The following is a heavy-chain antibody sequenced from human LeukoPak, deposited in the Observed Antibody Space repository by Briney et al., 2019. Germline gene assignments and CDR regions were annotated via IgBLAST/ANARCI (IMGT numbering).Heavy chain of an antibody. CDR1: GGTFSSYA. CDR3: ARAYYYDSSGYPNWFDP. D-gene: IGHD3-22*01. V-gene: IGHV1-69*04. CDR2: IIPILGIA. J-gene: IGHJ5*02. Sequence: GASVKVSCKASGGTFSSYAISWVRQAPGQGLEWMGRIIPILGIANYAQKFQGRVTITADKSTSTAYMELSSLRSEDTAVYYCARAYYYDSSGYPNWFDPWGQGTLVTVSS.